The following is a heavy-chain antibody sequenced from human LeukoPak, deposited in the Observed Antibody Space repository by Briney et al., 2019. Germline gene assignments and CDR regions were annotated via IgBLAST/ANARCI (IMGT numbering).Heavy chain of an antibody. CDR1: GFTFSSYA. V-gene: IGHV3-23*01. J-gene: IGHJ4*02. D-gene: IGHD1-26*01. CDR2: ISGSGGRT. CDR3: ANYSGSYYYPPNWDS. Sequence: PGGSLRLSCAVSGFTFSSYAMSWVRQAPGKGLEWVSAISGSGGRTYYADSVKGRFTLSRDYPKNTLYLQMNSLRAEDTAVYFCANYSGSYYYPPNWDSWGQGTLVTVSS.